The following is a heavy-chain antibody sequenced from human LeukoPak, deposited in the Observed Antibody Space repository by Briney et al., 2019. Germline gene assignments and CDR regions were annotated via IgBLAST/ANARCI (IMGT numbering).Heavy chain of an antibody. CDR3: ARGWLQSGFDS. V-gene: IGHV4-34*01. J-gene: IGHJ4*02. CDR1: GGSFSGYY. D-gene: IGHD5-24*01. CDR2: INHSGST. Sequence: SETLSLTCAVYGGSFSGYYWSWIRQPPGKGLEWIGEINHSGSTNYNPSLKSRVTISVDTSKNQFSLQLNSVTPEDTAVYYCARGWLQSGFDSWGQGTLVTVSS.